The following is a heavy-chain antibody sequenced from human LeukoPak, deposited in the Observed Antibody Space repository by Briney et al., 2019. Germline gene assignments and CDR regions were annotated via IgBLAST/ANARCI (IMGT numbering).Heavy chain of an antibody. J-gene: IGHJ3*02. Sequence: GSSVKVSCKASGGTFSSYAISWVRQAPGQGLEWMGGIIPIFGTANYAQKFQGRVTITADESTSTAYMELSSLRSEDTAVYYCARVGSGSYFLDGFDIWGQGTMVTVSS. V-gene: IGHV1-69*01. CDR3: ARVGSGSYFLDGFDI. CDR1: GGTFSSYA. D-gene: IGHD1-26*01. CDR2: IIPIFGTA.